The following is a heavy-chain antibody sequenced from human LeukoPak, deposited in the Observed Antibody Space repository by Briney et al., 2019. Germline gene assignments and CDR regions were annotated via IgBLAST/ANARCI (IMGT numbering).Heavy chain of an antibody. CDR3: ARVLLTYTFDY. Sequence: SETLSLTCAVYGGSFSGYYWSWIRQPPGKGLEWIGEINHSGSTNYNPSLKSRVTISVDTSKNQFSLKLSSVTAADTAVYYCARVLLTYTFDYWGQGTLVTVSS. D-gene: IGHD5-18*01. CDR1: GGSFSGYY. V-gene: IGHV4-34*01. CDR2: INHSGST. J-gene: IGHJ4*02.